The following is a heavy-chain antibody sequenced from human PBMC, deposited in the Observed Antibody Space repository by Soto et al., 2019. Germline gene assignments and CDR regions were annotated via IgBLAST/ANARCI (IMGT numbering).Heavy chain of an antibody. D-gene: IGHD6-13*01. CDR3: AKDRGSGWYLGFWAFDI. V-gene: IGHV3-23*01. J-gene: IGHJ3*02. CDR1: GFTFSSYA. Sequence: EVQLLESGGGLVQPGGSLRLSCAASGFTFSSYAMSWVRQAPGKGLEWVSAISGSGGSTYYAASVKGRVNSSRDQSKNTLYLQMNSLRAEDTAVYYCAKDRGSGWYLGFWAFDIWGQGTMVTVSS. CDR2: ISGSGGST.